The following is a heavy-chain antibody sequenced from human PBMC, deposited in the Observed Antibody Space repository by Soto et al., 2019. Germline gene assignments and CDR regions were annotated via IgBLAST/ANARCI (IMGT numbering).Heavy chain of an antibody. CDR3: ARGPPHSSSWYWYFDL. CDR1: GFTFNSFG. D-gene: IGHD6-13*01. V-gene: IGHV3-33*01. Sequence: VQLVESGGGVVQTGRSLRLSCAASGFTFNSFGMHWVRQAPGKGLEWMAVIYYDGSIKYYGDSVKGRFTISRDNSKNTLYLQMNSLRAEDTAVYYCARGPPHSSSWYWYFDLWGRGTLVTVSS. CDR2: IYYDGSIK. J-gene: IGHJ2*01.